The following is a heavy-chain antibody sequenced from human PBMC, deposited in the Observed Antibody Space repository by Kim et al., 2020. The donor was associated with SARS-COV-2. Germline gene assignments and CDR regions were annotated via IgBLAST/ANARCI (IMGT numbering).Heavy chain of an antibody. CDR2: ISYDGSNK. J-gene: IGHJ3*02. CDR1: GFTFSSYA. Sequence: GGSLRLSCAASGFTFSSYAMHWVRQAPGKGLEWVAVISYDGSNKYYADSVKGRFTISRDNSKNTLYLQMNRLRAEDTAVYYCARDSSGYSYGGDAFDIWGQGTMVTVSS. D-gene: IGHD5-18*01. CDR3: ARDSSGYSYGGDAFDI. V-gene: IGHV3-30*04.